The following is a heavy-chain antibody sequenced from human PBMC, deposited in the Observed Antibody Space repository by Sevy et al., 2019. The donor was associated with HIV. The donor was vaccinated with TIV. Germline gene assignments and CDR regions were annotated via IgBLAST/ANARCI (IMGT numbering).Heavy chain of an antibody. CDR2: IGLAGDT. CDR3: ARAWRDRWYFDL. Sequence: GGSLRLSCVASRFTFGNYDMHWVRQAKGKGLEWVSAIGLAGDTYYPGSVKGRFTISREKDKKSLYLQMNSLRAGDTAVYYCARAWRDRWYFDLWGRGTLVTVSS. J-gene: IGHJ2*01. D-gene: IGHD5-12*01. V-gene: IGHV3-13*01. CDR1: RFTFGNYD.